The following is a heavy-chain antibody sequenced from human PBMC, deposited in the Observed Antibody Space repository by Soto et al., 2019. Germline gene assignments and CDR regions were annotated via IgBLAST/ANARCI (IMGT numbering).Heavy chain of an antibody. V-gene: IGHV1-2*04. CDR1: GYTFTGYY. CDR3: AREGAVAGNQYGMDV. CDR2: INPNSGGT. J-gene: IGHJ6*02. Sequence: GASVKVSCKASGYTFTGYYMHWVRQAPGQGLEWMGWINPNSGGTNYAQKFQGWVTMTRDTSISTAYMELSRLRSDDTAVYYCAREGAVAGNQYGMDVWGQGTTVTVSS. D-gene: IGHD6-19*01.